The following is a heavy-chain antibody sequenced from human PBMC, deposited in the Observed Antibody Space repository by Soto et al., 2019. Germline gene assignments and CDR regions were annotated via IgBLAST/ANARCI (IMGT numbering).Heavy chain of an antibody. Sequence: EVQLLESGGGLVQPGGSLRLSCAASGFTFSSYAMSWVRQAPGKGLEWVSAISGSGGSTYYADSVKGRFTIFRDNDQTTQYQQTNSPRAQDPAVYYCANSASAWIIPWFDPWGQGTLVTVSS. J-gene: IGHJ5*02. CDR2: ISGSGGST. V-gene: IGHV3-23*01. CDR1: GFTFSSYA. CDR3: ANSASAWIIPWFDP. D-gene: IGHD5-12*01.